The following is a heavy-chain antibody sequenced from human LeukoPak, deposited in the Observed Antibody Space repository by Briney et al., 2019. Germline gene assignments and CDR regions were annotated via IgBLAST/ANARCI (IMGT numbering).Heavy chain of an antibody. J-gene: IGHJ4*01. CDR2: ISGGGDNI. CDR1: GFTFSNYA. Sequence: PGGSLRLSCAASGFTFSNYAMKWVRQAPGKGLEWLSFISGGGDNIHHAASAKGRFTVSRENAKNSVYLQMNSLRVGDTAVYYCVRDLFDLWGQGTLVTVSS. V-gene: IGHV3-48*01. D-gene: IGHD2-21*01. CDR3: VRDLFDL.